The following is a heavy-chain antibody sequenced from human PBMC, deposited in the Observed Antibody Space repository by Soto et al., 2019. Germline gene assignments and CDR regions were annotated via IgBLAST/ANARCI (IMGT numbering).Heavy chain of an antibody. Sequence: QAQLVESGGGVVQPGRSLRLSCAASGFTFSRYVMHWVRQAPGRGLEWVALISYDGSNEFYADSVKGRFTISRDNLKNTLYLQMDALRAADTAAYYCASESRDDLGWTIRDYYSGPDVWAQG. D-gene: IGHD6-19*01. J-gene: IGHJ6*02. CDR3: ASESRDDLGWTIRDYYSGPDV. CDR2: ISYDGSNE. V-gene: IGHV3-30*03. CDR1: GFTFSRYV.